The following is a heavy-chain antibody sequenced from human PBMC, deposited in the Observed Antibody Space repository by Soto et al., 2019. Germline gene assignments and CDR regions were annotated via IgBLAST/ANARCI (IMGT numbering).Heavy chain of an antibody. J-gene: IGHJ5*02. V-gene: IGHV4-30-2*05. Sequence: QLQLQEAGSGLVKPSQTLSLTCAVSGGSISSGGYSWNWIRQPPGKGLEWIGYIDHSGYTSYTPALXSXXPISVDTSKNPFSLILSRVTAADTAVFYCARAQLGGNRFDPWGPGTMVTVSS. CDR1: GGSISSGGYS. CDR3: ARAQLGGNRFDP. D-gene: IGHD7-27*01. CDR2: IDHSGYT.